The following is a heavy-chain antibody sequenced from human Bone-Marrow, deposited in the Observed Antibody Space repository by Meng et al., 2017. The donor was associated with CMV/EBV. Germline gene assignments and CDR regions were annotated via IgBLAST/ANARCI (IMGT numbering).Heavy chain of an antibody. CDR3: ARGLRCSSTSCYRFDP. D-gene: IGHD2-2*01. J-gene: IGHJ5*02. V-gene: IGHV4-34*01. Sequence: RQAPGKGLSWVGEIHHGGSTTSSPSLKSRVTISVDTSKNQFSLKLSSVTAADTAVYYCARGLRCSSTSCYRFDPWGQGTLVTVSS. CDR2: IHHGGST.